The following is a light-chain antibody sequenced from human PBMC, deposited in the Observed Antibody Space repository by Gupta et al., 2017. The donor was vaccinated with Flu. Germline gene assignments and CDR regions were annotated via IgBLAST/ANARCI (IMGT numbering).Light chain of an antibody. CDR3: QKYNSAPWT. J-gene: IGKJ1*01. CDR1: QGIGNY. Sequence: PPSLSAYVGDRVTITCRASQGIGNYLAWFQQKPGKVPSLLIYAGSTLQSGVPSRFSGSASGTDFTLTIDSLQPEDVATYYCQKYNSAPWTFGQGTKVEIK. V-gene: IGKV1-27*01. CDR2: AGS.